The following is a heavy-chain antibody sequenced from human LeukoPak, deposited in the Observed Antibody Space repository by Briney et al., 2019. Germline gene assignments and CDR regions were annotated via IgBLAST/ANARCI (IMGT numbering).Heavy chain of an antibody. V-gene: IGHV3-33*01. Sequence: SGGSLRLSCAASKFTFSNYGMQWVRQAPDKGLEWVAAIWYDGGNKYYADSVKGRFTTSRDNSKNTLYLQMNSVRAEDTAVYYCARWGMGAAAGTAVFDYWGQGTLVTVSS. CDR2: IWYDGGNK. D-gene: IGHD6-13*01. J-gene: IGHJ4*02. CDR1: KFTFSNYG. CDR3: ARWGMGAAAGTAVFDY.